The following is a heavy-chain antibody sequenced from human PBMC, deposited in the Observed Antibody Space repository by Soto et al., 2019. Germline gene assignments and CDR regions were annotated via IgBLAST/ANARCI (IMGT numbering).Heavy chain of an antibody. D-gene: IGHD3-10*01. CDR1: GFTFSSYG. CDR3: ARDSRYYYGSGPPSPNDY. J-gene: IGHJ4*02. CDR2: IWYDGSNK. V-gene: IGHV3-33*01. Sequence: PGGSLRLSCAASGFTFSSYGMHWVRQAPGKGLEWVAVIWYDGSNKYYADSVKGRFTISRDNSKNTLYLQMNSLRAEDTAAYYCARDSRYYYGSGPPSPNDYWGQGTLVTVSS.